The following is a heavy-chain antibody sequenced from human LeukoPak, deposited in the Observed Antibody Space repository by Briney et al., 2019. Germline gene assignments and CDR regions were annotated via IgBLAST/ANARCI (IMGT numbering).Heavy chain of an antibody. D-gene: IGHD6-13*01. CDR2: IKSKTDGGTT. J-gene: IGHJ4*02. Sequence: GGSLRLSCAASGFTFSNAWMSWVRQAPGKGLEWVGRIKSKTDGGTTDYAAPVKGRFTISRDDSKNTLYLQMNSLKTEDTAVYFCTTDTIAAAGIFTGYWGQGTLVTVSS. V-gene: IGHV3-15*01. CDR3: TTDTIAAAGIFTGY. CDR1: GFTFSNAW.